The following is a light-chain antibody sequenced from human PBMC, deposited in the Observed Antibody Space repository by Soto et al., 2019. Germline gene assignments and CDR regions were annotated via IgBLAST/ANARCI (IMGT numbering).Light chain of an antibody. CDR1: QSISNS. CDR2: GAS. J-gene: IGKJ1*01. CDR3: QKYNSAPWT. V-gene: IGKV1-27*01. Sequence: DIQMTKSPSSLSASVGDRVIIPCRASQSISNSLNWYQRKLGKVPKVLIYGASSRATGIPDRFSGSGSGTDFTLTISSLQPEDVATYYCQKYNSAPWTFGQGTKVDI.